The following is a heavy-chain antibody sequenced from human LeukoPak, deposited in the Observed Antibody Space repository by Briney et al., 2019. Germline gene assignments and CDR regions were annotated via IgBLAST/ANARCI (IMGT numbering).Heavy chain of an antibody. J-gene: IGHJ4*02. D-gene: IGHD5-18*01. CDR3: ARDDGYSYGYLDY. CDR1: GFTVSSNY. Sequence: PGGSLRLSCAASGFTVSSNYMSWVRQAPGKGLEWVSVIYSGGSTYYADSVKGRFTISRDNSKNTLYLQMNSLRAEDTAVYYCARDDGYSYGYLDYWGQGTLVTVSS. V-gene: IGHV3-53*01. CDR2: IYSGGST.